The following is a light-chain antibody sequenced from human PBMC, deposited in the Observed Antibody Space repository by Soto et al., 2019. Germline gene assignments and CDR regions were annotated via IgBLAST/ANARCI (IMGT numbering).Light chain of an antibody. Sequence: DIVLTQSPATLSLSPGERATLSCRASQSISNYLGWYQQKPGQAPRLLIYDASNRATGIPTRFSGSGSGTDFTLTIRNLEPDDFATYYCQQSDRTPPTFGQGTKVDIK. CDR1: QSISNY. CDR2: DAS. V-gene: IGKV3-11*01. J-gene: IGKJ1*01. CDR3: QQSDRTPPT.